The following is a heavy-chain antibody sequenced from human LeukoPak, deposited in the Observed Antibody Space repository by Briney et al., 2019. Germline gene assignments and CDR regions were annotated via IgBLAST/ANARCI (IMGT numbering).Heavy chain of an antibody. CDR1: GYTFTSYY. V-gene: IGHV1-46*01. J-gene: IGHJ5*02. D-gene: IGHD1-26*01. CDR2: INPSGGST. CDR3: ARVWLGGSQNHYNWFDP. Sequence: ASVKVSCKASGYTFTSYYMHWMRQAPGQGLEWMGIINPSGGSTSYAQKFQGRVTMTRDTSTSTVYMELSSLRSEDTAVYYCARVWLGGSQNHYNWFDPWGQGTLVTVSS.